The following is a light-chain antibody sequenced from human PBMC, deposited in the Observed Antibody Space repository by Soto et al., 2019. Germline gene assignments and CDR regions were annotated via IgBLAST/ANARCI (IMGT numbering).Light chain of an antibody. V-gene: IGKV1-5*03. Sequence: IQMTQSPSTLSASVGDRVTITCRASQSISNWLAWYQQKPGKAPKLLVYKASTLESGVPSRFSGSGSGTEFTLTISSLQPDDFATYYCQQYNDYSWTFAQGTKVEIK. CDR1: QSISNW. CDR2: KAS. J-gene: IGKJ1*01. CDR3: QQYNDYSWT.